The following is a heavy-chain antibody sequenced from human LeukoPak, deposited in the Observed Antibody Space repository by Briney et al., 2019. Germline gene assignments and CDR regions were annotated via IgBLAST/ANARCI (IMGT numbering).Heavy chain of an antibody. CDR2: INTNTGNP. CDR1: GYTFTSYA. V-gene: IGHV7-4-1*02. Sequence: ASVTVPCKASGYTFTSYAMDWVRQAPGQGLEWMGWINTNTGNPTYAQGFTGRFVFSLDTSVSTAYLQISSLKAEDTAVYYCARDMGDSVAYYYYYYYGMDVWGQGTTVTVSS. D-gene: IGHD6-19*01. CDR3: ARDMGDSVAYYYYYYYGMDV. J-gene: IGHJ6*02.